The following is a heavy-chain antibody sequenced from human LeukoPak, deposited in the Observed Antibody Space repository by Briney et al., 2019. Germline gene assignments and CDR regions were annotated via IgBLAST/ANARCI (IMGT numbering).Heavy chain of an antibody. V-gene: IGHV1-18*04. J-gene: IGHJ4*02. CDR1: GYTFTGYY. CDR3: ARGEPPSFDY. D-gene: IGHD1-14*01. CDR2: ISAYNGNT. Sequence: ASVKVSCKASGYTFTGYYMHWVRQAPGQGLEWMGWISAYNGNTNYAQKLQGRVTMTTDTSTSTAYMELRSLRSDDTAVYYCARGEPPSFDYWGQGTLVTVSS.